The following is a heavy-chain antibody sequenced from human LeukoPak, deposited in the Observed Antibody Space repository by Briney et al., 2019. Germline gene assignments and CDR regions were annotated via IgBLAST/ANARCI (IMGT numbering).Heavy chain of an antibody. V-gene: IGHV1-24*01. CDR3: AKALYDSTGDGY. J-gene: IGHJ4*02. CDR2: FDPEDGET. CDR1: GYTLTELS. D-gene: IGHD7-27*01. Sequence: ASVKVSCKVSGYTLTELSMHWVRQAPGKGLEWMGGFDPEDGETIYAQKFQGRVTMTEDTSTDTAYMELSSLRVEDTAVYYCAKALYDSTGDGYWGQGTLVTISS.